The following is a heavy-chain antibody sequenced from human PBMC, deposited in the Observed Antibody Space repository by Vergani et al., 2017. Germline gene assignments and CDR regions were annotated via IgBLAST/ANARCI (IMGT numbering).Heavy chain of an antibody. D-gene: IGHD6-13*01. CDR2: ISYNGGNQ. Sequence: QVQLVESGGNLVQPGRSLRLSCAAAGFKFSNFGMHWVRQVPGKGLEWVAFISYNGGNQYYSDSVLGLFTISRDNTKNILYLQMSSLRVEDTALYYCTRDVADTHSSIWPLNYHYFMDVGGEGTTVTVSS. CDR1: GFKFSNFG. V-gene: IGHV3-33*05. CDR3: TRDVADTHSSIWPLNYHYFMDV. J-gene: IGHJ6*03.